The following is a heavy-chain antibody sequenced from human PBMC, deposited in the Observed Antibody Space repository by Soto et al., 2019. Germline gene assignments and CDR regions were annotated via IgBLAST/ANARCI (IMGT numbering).Heavy chain of an antibody. CDR2: ISPYNGDT. CDR3: ARTPRAQMIVLEAATRFDY. D-gene: IGHD2-15*01. CDR1: GYTFTTYG. J-gene: IGHJ4*02. Sequence: QVQLVQSGAEVKRPGASLKVSCKASGYTFTTYGFNWVRQAPGQGLEWMGWISPYNGDTNYAQNFQGRGTLTTYTSTSTAYLELRSLTSDDTAVYYCARTPRAQMIVLEAATRFDYWGQGTLVTVSS. V-gene: IGHV1-18*04.